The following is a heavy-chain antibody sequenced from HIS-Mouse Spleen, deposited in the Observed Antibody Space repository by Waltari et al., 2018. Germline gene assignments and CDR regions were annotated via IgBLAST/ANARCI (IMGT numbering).Heavy chain of an antibody. J-gene: IGHJ2*01. D-gene: IGHD6-13*01. CDR3: AREIPYSSSWYDWYFDL. Sequence: QLQLQESGPGLVKPSETLSLTCTVPGCSISTSSYYWVGIRQPPGKGLEWIGSIYYSGSTYYNPSLKSRVTISVDTSKNQFSLKLSSVTAADTAVYYCAREIPYSSSWYDWYFDLWGRGTLVTVSS. CDR2: IYYSGST. V-gene: IGHV4-39*07. CDR1: GCSISTSSYY.